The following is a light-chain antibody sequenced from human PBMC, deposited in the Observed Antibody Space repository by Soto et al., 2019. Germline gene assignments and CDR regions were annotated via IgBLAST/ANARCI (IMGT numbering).Light chain of an antibody. CDR2: DAS. CDR3: QQYNSQWT. CDR1: QSISSW. J-gene: IGKJ1*01. V-gene: IGKV1-5*01. Sequence: DIQMTQSPSTLSASVGDRLTITCRASQSISSWVAWYQQKPGKPPKLLIYDASSLESGVPSRFSGSGSGTEFTLTISSLQPDDFATYYCQQYNSQWTFGQGTKVDI.